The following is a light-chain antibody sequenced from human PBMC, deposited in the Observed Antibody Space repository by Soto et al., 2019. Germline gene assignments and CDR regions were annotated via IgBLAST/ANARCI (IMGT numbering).Light chain of an antibody. CDR2: DAS. V-gene: IGKV3-11*01. Sequence: EIVLTQSPATLSLSPGERATLSCRASQSVSSYLAWYQQKPGQAPRLLIYDASNRATGIPARFSGSGSGTAFTLTISSLLAEDFVVYYCQQRSNWPVFTFGPGTKVDIK. CDR3: QQRSNWPVFT. J-gene: IGKJ3*01. CDR1: QSVSSY.